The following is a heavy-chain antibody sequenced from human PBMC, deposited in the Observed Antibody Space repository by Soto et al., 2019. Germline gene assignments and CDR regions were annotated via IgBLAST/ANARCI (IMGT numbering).Heavy chain of an antibody. J-gene: IGHJ5*02. V-gene: IGHV1-3*01. Sequence: ASVKVSCKASGYTFTPYAIHWLRQAPGQRLEWVGYIIVGDGNTKYSQKFQGRVTITRDTSASTAYMELSSLRPEDTSVYYCARRGKAVFHQDYLDPWGQGTLVTVSS. CDR3: ARRGKAVFHQDYLDP. CDR1: GYTFTPYA. D-gene: IGHD1-26*01. CDR2: IIVGDGNT.